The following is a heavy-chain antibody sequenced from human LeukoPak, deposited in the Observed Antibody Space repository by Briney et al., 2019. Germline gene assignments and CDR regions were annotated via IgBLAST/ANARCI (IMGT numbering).Heavy chain of an antibody. D-gene: IGHD3-22*01. Sequence: GGSLRLSCAASGFNFSSYDMHWVRQATGKGLEWVSAIGTAGDPYYPGSVKGRFTISRENAKNSLYLQMNSLRAGDTAVYYCARGVYDSSGYYSYFDYWGQGTLVTVSS. CDR1: GFNFSSYD. V-gene: IGHV3-13*05. CDR3: ARGVYDSSGYYSYFDY. CDR2: IGTAGDP. J-gene: IGHJ4*02.